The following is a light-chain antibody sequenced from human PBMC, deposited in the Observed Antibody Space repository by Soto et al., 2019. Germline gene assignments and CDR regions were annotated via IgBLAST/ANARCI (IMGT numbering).Light chain of an antibody. CDR1: SSDVGSYNS. CDR2: AVT. J-gene: IGLJ1*01. V-gene: IGLV2-14*01. Sequence: QSALTQPASVSGSPGQSIAISCTGTSSDVGSYNSVSWYQQFPGKAPKLILYAVTNRPSGVSNRFSGSKSGNTASLTISGLQAEDEADYFCAAWDVSLNGHYAFGTGTKVTVL. CDR3: AAWDVSLNGHYA.